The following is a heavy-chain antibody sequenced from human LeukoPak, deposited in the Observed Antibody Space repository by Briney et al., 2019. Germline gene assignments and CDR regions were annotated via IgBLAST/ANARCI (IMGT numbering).Heavy chain of an antibody. CDR3: ATYKNWVAGDV. V-gene: IGHV3-7*01. D-gene: IGHD7-27*01. CDR1: GFTFSKSW. CDR2: IKEDGSVK. J-gene: IGHJ6*02. Sequence: GVLRLSCAASGFTFSKSWMSWVRQAPGKGPEWVADIKEDGSVKDYVDSVKGRFTISRDNAKSSLFLQMNNLRAEDTAVYYCATYKNWVAGDVWGQGTTVSVS.